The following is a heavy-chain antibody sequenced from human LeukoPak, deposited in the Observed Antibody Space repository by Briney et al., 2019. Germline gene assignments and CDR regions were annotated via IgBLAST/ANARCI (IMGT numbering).Heavy chain of an antibody. Sequence: GASVKVSCKASGYTFTSYDINWVRQATGQGLEWMGWMNPNSGYTGYAQKFQGRVTMTRNTSISTAYMELSSLRSEDTAVYYCAGPNYDLLTGYYPLLDVWGQGTTVTVSS. CDR3: AGPNYDLLTGYYPLLDV. CDR1: GYTFTSYD. V-gene: IGHV1-8*01. CDR2: MNPNSGYT. D-gene: IGHD3-9*01. J-gene: IGHJ6*02.